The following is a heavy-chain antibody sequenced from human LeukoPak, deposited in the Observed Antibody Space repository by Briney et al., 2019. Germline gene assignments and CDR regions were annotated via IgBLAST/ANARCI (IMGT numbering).Heavy chain of an antibody. J-gene: IGHJ4*02. CDR2: ISSSGTTI. D-gene: IGHD6-19*01. V-gene: IGHV3-48*04. CDR1: GFTFSSSS. CDR3: ARYWGSGWSSFDY. Sequence: GGSLRLSCAASGFTFSSSSMNWVRQAPGKGLEWVSFISSSGTTIYYADSVEGRFTISRDNAKNSLYLQMNSLRAEDTAVYYCARYWGSGWSSFDYWGQGTLVTVSS.